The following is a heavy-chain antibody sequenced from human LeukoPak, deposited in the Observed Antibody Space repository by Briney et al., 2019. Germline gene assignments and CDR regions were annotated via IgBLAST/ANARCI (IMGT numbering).Heavy chain of an antibody. CDR3: AREYCSSTSCYAAAFDI. CDR2: INPNSGGT. D-gene: IGHD2-2*01. Sequence: GASVKVSCKASGYTFTGYYMHWVRQAPGQGLEWMGWINPNSGGTNYAQKFQGRVTMTRVTSISTAYMELSRLRSDDTAVYYCAREYCSSTSCYAAAFDIWGQGTMVTVSS. J-gene: IGHJ3*02. V-gene: IGHV1-2*02. CDR1: GYTFTGYY.